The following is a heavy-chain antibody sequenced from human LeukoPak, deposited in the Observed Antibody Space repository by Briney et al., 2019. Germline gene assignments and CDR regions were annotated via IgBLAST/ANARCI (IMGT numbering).Heavy chain of an antibody. V-gene: IGHV1-18*01. J-gene: IGHJ4*02. Sequence: ASVKVSCKASGYTFTNYGISWVRQAPGQGLEWMGWISAYNGNTNYAKKFQGRVAMTTDTSTSTAYMELRSLRSDDTAVYYCAREVTVWLALDYWGQGTLVTVSS. CDR3: AREVTVWLALDY. CDR2: ISAYNGNT. CDR1: GYTFTNYG. D-gene: IGHD6-19*01.